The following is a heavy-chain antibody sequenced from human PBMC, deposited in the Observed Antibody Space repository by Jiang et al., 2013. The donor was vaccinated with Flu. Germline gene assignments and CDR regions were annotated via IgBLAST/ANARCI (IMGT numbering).Heavy chain of an antibody. Sequence: SGAEVKKPGASVKVSCKASGYTFTSYGISWVRQAPGQGLEWMGWISAYNGNTNYAQKLQGRVTMTTDTSTSTAYMELRSLRSDDTAVYYCARERGALEWEPYFDAFDIWGQGTMVTVSS. CDR3: ARERGALEWEPYFDAFDI. V-gene: IGHV1-18*01. CDR1: GYTFTSYG. CDR2: ISAYNGNT. J-gene: IGHJ3*02. D-gene: IGHD1-26*01.